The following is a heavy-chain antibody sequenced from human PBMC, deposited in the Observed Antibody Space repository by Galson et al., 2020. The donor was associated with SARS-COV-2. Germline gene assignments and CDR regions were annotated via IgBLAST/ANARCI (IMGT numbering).Heavy chain of an antibody. CDR1: RYTLTELS. D-gene: IGHD2-15*01. V-gene: IGHV1-24*01. CDR3: ATDTSFGIVYGGAFDI. J-gene: IGHJ3*02. CDR2: LDPEAGET. Sequence: ASVKVSCKVYRYTLTELSMHWVRQTPGKGLEWMGGLDPEAGETIYAKKFQGRVTMTEDTSTETAYMELSSMRSEDTAVYYCATDTSFGIVYGGAFDILGQGTMVTVSS.